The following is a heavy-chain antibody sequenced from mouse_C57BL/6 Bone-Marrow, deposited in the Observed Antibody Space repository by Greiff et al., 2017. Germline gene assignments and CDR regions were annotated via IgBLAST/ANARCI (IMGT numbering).Heavy chain of an antibody. D-gene: IGHD2-3*01. CDR1: GFTFSSYT. V-gene: IGHV5-9*04. Sequence: EVKLVESGGGLVKPGGSLKLSCAASGFTFSSYTMSWVRQTPEKRLEWVATISGGGGNTYYPDSVKGRFTISRDNAKNTLYLQMCRLRSEDTAVYYCARLGWLLRAPWFAYWGQGTLVTVSA. CDR2: ISGGGGNT. J-gene: IGHJ3*01. CDR3: ARLGWLLRAPWFAY.